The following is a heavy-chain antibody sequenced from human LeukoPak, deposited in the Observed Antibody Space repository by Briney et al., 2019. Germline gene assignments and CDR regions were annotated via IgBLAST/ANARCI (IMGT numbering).Heavy chain of an antibody. CDR1: GYTFTSYY. V-gene: IGHV1-46*01. Sequence: GASVTVPCKASGYTFTSYYMHWVRPAPGQGLEWMGIINPSGGSTSYAQKFQGRVTMTRDTSTSTVYMELSSLRSEDTAVYYCARAPGYYDSSGYYGAFDIWGQGTMVTVSS. CDR3: ARAPGYYDSSGYYGAFDI. CDR2: INPSGGST. D-gene: IGHD3-22*01. J-gene: IGHJ3*02.